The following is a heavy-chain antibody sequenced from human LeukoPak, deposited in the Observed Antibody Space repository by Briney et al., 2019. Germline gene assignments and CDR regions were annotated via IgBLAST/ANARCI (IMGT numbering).Heavy chain of an antibody. CDR2: ISSSGST. CDR1: GGSISSGDYY. CDR3: ARGPYAYDSSGAFDI. D-gene: IGHD3-22*01. Sequence: SETLSLTCAVSGGSISSGDYYWSWHRQPAGLGLEWLVSISSSGSTNSNPSRKSTLTIAVDTSKNQFSLKLSSVTAADPAVYFCARGPYAYDSSGAFDIWGEGTMVSVSS. J-gene: IGHJ3*02. V-gene: IGHV4-61*02.